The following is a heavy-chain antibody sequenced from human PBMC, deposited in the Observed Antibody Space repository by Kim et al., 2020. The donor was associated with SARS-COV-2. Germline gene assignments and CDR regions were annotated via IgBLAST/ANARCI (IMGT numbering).Heavy chain of an antibody. D-gene: IGHD5-12*01. CDR2: IIPIFGTA. J-gene: IGHJ4*02. Sequence: SVKVSCKASGGTFSSYAISWVRQAPGQGLEWMGGIIPIFGTANYAQKFQGRVTITADESTSTAYMELSSLRSEDTAVYYCAVGPLFVEMATMGYFDYWGQGTLVTVSS. V-gene: IGHV1-69*13. CDR3: AVGPLFVEMATMGYFDY. CDR1: GGTFSSYA.